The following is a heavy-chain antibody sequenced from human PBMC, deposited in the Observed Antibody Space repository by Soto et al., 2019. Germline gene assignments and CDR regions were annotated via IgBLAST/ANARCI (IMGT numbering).Heavy chain of an antibody. D-gene: IGHD4-17*01. CDR2: ISAYNGNT. Sequence: QVQLVQSGAEVKRPGASVRVSCKASGYTFSNYGVTWVRQAPGQGLEWMGWISAYNGNTNIAQKSQGRITMTTDTSTSTARMELRGLRSGDTAVECCARANGDYAGYWGQGTLVTVSS. J-gene: IGHJ4*02. CDR1: GYTFSNYG. CDR3: ARANGDYAGY. V-gene: IGHV1-18*01.